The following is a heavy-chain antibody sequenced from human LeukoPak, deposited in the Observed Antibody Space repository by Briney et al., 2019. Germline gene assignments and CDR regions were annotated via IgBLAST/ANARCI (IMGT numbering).Heavy chain of an antibody. CDR3: GSALEDGGNSYFDY. V-gene: IGHV3-21*01. CDR2: ISRSRTYI. D-gene: IGHD4-23*01. J-gene: IGHJ4*02. Sequence: KPGGSLRLSCAASGFTFSSYSMNWVRQAPGKGLEWVSSISRSRTYIHYVDSVKGRFTISRDNAKNSLYLQMNSPRAEDTAVYYCGSALEDGGNSYFDYWGQGTLVTVSS. CDR1: GFTFSSYS.